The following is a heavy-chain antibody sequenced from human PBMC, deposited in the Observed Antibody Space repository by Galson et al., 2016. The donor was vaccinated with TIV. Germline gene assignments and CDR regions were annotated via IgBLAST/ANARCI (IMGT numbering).Heavy chain of an antibody. D-gene: IGHD3-3*01. CDR2: TYYRSTWYN. Sequence: CAISGDSVSSTSAAWNWIRQSPSRGLEWLGRTYYRSTWYNDYAASLKRRITINPDTSKNQFSLQLTSVTPEDAAVYYCARGAPSVFEVIMTLDYWGQGTLVTVSS. CDR3: ARGAPSVFEVIMTLDY. V-gene: IGHV6-1*01. CDR1: GDSVSSTSAA. J-gene: IGHJ4*02.